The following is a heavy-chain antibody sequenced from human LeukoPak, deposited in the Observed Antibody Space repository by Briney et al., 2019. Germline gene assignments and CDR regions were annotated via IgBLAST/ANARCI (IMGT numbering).Heavy chain of an antibody. D-gene: IGHD2-15*01. V-gene: IGHV3-23*01. Sequence: PGGCLRLSCAASGFTFSSYAMSWVRQAPGKGLEWFSAISGSGGSTYYADSVKGRFTISRDNSKNTLYLQMNSLRAEDTAVYYCAKDWTPTRHLDIVVVVPTTAHWGLGTLVTVSS. CDR3: AKDWTPTRHLDIVVVVPTTAH. CDR2: ISGSGGST. CDR1: GFTFSSYA. J-gene: IGHJ4*02.